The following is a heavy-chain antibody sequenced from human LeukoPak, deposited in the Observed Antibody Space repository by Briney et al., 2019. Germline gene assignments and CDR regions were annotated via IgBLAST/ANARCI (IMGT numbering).Heavy chain of an antibody. Sequence: ASVKVSCKASGYTFTGYYMHWVRQAPGQGLDWMGRINPNSGGTNYAQKFQGRVTMTRDTSISTAYMELSRLRSDDTAVYYCTSCSGGSCYWEDAFDIWGQGTMVTVSS. CDR2: INPNSGGT. V-gene: IGHV1-2*06. CDR1: GYTFTGYY. CDR3: TSCSGGSCYWEDAFDI. D-gene: IGHD2-15*01. J-gene: IGHJ3*02.